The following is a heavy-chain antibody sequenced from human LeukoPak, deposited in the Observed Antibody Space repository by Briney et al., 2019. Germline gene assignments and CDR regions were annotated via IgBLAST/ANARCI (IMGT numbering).Heavy chain of an antibody. CDR1: GFTFSSHW. Sequence: KPGGSLRLSCAASGFTFSSHWMSSVRQAPGKGLEWVANIKQDGSENYYVDSVKGRFTISRDNAKNSLYLQMNRLRAEDTAVYYCARDGRYGDYCFDYWGQGTLVTVSS. V-gene: IGHV3-7*01. J-gene: IGHJ4*02. CDR2: IKQDGSEN. D-gene: IGHD4-17*01. CDR3: ARDGRYGDYCFDY.